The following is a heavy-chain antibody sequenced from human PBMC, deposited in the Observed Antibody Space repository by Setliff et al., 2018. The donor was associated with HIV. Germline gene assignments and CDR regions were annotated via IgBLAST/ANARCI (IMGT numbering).Heavy chain of an antibody. CDR3: ARNRVPGSL. V-gene: IGHV4-59*01. CDR1: GGSMSSYY. Sequence: SETLSLTCTVSGGSMSSYYWSWIRQPPGKGLEWIGSIYYTGSTDYNPSLMSRVTISLDTPRNQFSLKLNSVIAADTAVYYCARNRVPGSLWGQGTLVTVSS. D-gene: IGHD3-10*01. J-gene: IGHJ4*02. CDR2: IYYTGST.